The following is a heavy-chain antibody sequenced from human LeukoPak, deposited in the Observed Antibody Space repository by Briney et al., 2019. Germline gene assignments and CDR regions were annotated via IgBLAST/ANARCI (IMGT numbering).Heavy chain of an antibody. CDR3: ASDPLHYYYGTSGDY. Sequence: PSETLSLTCAVYGGSFNDYYWSWIRQPPGKGLEWIGEIYHSGSTNYNPSLKSRVSISVDTSKNQFSLRLSSVTAADTAVYYCASDPLHYYYGTSGDYWGQGTLVTVSS. D-gene: IGHD3-22*01. V-gene: IGHV4-34*01. CDR2: IYHSGST. J-gene: IGHJ4*02. CDR1: GGSFNDYY.